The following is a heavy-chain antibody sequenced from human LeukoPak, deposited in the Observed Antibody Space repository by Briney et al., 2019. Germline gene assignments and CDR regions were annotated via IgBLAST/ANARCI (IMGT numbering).Heavy chain of an antibody. V-gene: IGHV1-2*02. CDR2: INPNSGGT. D-gene: IGHD2-2*02. CDR3: ARAYCSSTSCYSYYYYMDV. Sequence: ASVKVSCKASGCTFTGCYVHWVRQAPGQGLEWMGWINPNSGGTNYAQKFQGRVTMTRDTSISTAYMELSRLRSDDTAVYYCARAYCSSTSCYSYYYYMDVWGKGTTVTVSS. CDR1: GCTFTGCY. J-gene: IGHJ6*03.